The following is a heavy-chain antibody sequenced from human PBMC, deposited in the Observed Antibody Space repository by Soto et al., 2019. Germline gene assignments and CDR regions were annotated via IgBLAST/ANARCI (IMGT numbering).Heavy chain of an antibody. V-gene: IGHV1-69*01. D-gene: IGHD3-9*01. J-gene: IGHJ4*02. CDR1: GGTFSSYA. CDR3: ARCGGGSGYFDQRAFDY. Sequence: QVQLVQSGAEVKKPGSSVKVSCKASGGTFSSYAISWVRQAPGQGLEWMGGIIPIFGTANYAQKFQGRVTITADESTITAYMELRSLRSEDTAVYYCARCGGGSGYFDQRAFDYWGQGTLVTVSS. CDR2: IIPIFGTA.